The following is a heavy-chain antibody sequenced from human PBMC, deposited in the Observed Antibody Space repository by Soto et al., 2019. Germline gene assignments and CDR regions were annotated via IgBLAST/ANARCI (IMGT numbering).Heavy chain of an antibody. D-gene: IGHD4-17*01. CDR1: GYSFTSYW. J-gene: IGHJ6*02. Sequence: GESLKISCKGSGYSFTSYWIGWVRQMPGKGLEWMGIIYPGDSDTRYSPSFQGQVTISADKSISTDYLQWSSLKASDTAMYYWARGTTVTSDYYYYGMDVWGQGTTVTVSS. V-gene: IGHV5-51*01. CDR2: IYPGDSDT. CDR3: ARGTTVTSDYYYYGMDV.